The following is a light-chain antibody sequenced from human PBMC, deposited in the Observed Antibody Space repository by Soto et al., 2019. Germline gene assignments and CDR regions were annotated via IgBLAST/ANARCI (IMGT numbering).Light chain of an antibody. V-gene: IGLV2-14*01. J-gene: IGLJ1*01. Sequence: QSALTQPASVSGSPGQSITISCTGTSSDVGGYNYVSWYQQHPGKAPKLMIYDVSNRPSGISNRFSGSKSGNTASLTISGIQAEDEADYYCSSYTGSSTYVFGTGTKLTVL. CDR1: SSDVGGYNY. CDR2: DVS. CDR3: SSYTGSSTYV.